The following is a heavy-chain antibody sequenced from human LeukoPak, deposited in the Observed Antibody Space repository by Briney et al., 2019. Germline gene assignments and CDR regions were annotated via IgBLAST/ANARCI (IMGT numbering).Heavy chain of an antibody. V-gene: IGHV4-39*07. CDR1: GGPISSSSYY. CDR2: IYYSGST. J-gene: IGHJ4*02. CDR3: ARAYAVAGTLGEFDY. D-gene: IGHD6-19*01. Sequence: SETLSLTCTVSGGPISSSSYYWGWIRQPPGKGLEWIGSIYYSGSTYYNPSLKSRVTISVDTSKNQFSLKLSAVTAADTAVYYCARAYAVAGTLGEFDYWGQGTLVTVSS.